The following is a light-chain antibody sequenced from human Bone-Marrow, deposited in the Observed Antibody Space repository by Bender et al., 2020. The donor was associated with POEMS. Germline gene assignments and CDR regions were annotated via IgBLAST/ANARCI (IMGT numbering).Light chain of an antibody. CDR2: EAT. V-gene: IGLV2-23*01. CDR1: SSDVGHFDL. Sequence: QSALTQPASVSGSPGQSITISCTGTSSDVGHFDLVSWYQQHPGKAPKLMIYEATKRPSGVSSRFSGSKSGNTASLTISGLLAEDEAAYYCCSYAGSSTYVLGTGTKVT. J-gene: IGLJ1*01. CDR3: CSYAGSSTYV.